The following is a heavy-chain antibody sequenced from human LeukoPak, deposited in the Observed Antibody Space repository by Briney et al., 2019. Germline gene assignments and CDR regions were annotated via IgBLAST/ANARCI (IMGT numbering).Heavy chain of an antibody. J-gene: IGHJ4*02. Sequence: ASVKVSCKASGYTFTSCDINWVRQATGQGLEWMGWMNPNSGNTGYGQSFQGRITMTRDISIGTAYMELSDLTSEDTAIYYCTRGSSGRRDNWGQGTLVTVSA. CDR1: GYTFTSCD. CDR2: MNPNSGNT. V-gene: IGHV1-8*01. D-gene: IGHD6-19*01. CDR3: TRGSSGRRDN.